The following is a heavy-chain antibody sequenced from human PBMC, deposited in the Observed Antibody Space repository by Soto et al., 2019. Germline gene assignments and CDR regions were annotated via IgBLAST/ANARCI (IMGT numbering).Heavy chain of an antibody. V-gene: IGHV3-23*01. CDR3: AKALGVVGATRSYHFDY. D-gene: IGHD1-26*01. J-gene: IGHJ4*02. CDR1: GFTFSSYA. Sequence: LRLSCAASGFTFSSYAMSWVRQAPGKGLEWVSAISGSGGSTYYADSVKGRFTISRDNSKNTLYLQMNSLRAEDTAVYYCAKALGVVGATRSYHFDYWGQGTLVTVSS. CDR2: ISGSGGST.